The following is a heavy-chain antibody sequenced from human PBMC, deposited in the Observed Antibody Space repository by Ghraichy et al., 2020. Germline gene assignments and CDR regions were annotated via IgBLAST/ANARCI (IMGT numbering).Heavy chain of an antibody. Sequence: GSLNISCTVSGGSISSYYWSWIRQPPGKGLEWIGYIYYSGSTNYNPSLKSRVTISVDTSKNQFSLKLSSVTAADTAVYYCARGGLSIAARPFDYWGQGTLVTVSS. J-gene: IGHJ4*02. V-gene: IGHV4-59*01. D-gene: IGHD6-6*01. CDR3: ARGGLSIAARPFDY. CDR2: IYYSGST. CDR1: GGSISSYY.